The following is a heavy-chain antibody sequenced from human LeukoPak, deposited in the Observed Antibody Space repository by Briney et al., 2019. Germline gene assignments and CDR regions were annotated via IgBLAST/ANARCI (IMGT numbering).Heavy chain of an antibody. CDR2: IIPILKST. Sequence: SAKVSCKASGGTFSRFAVSWVRQAPGQGPEWMGGIIPILKSTNYAQNFQGRLTITTDDSTSTAYMELRSLSSEDTAVYYCARGSGYCSSTTCYTPHFDSWGQGALVAVSS. CDR3: ARGSGYCSSTTCYTPHFDS. V-gene: IGHV1-69*05. D-gene: IGHD2-2*02. J-gene: IGHJ4*02. CDR1: GGTFSRFA.